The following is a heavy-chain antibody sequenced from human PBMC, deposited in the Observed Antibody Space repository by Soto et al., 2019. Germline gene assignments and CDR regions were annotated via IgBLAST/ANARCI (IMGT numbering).Heavy chain of an antibody. D-gene: IGHD1-7*01. Sequence: PSETLSLTCTVSGGSISSGGYYWSWIRQHPGKGLEWIGYIYYSGSTYYNPSLKSRVTISVDTSKNQFSLKLSSVTAADTAVYYCARESPITGTTALDYWGQGTLVTVSS. CDR2: IYYSGST. J-gene: IGHJ4*02. CDR3: ARESPITGTTALDY. CDR1: GGSISSGGYY. V-gene: IGHV4-31*03.